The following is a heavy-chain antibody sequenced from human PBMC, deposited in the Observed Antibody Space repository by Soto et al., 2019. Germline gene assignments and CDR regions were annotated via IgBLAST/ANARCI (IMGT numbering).Heavy chain of an antibody. CDR1: GFTFSSYA. V-gene: IGHV3-30-3*01. J-gene: IGHJ4*02. CDR2: ISYDGSNK. Sequence: QVQLVESGGGVVQPGRSLRLSCAASGFTFSSYAMHWVRQAPGKGLEWAAVISYDGSNKYYADSVKGRFTISRDNSKNTLYLQMNSLRAEDTAVYYCARGRDGYNYYFDYWGQGTLVTVSS. CDR3: ARGRDGYNYYFDY. D-gene: IGHD5-12*01.